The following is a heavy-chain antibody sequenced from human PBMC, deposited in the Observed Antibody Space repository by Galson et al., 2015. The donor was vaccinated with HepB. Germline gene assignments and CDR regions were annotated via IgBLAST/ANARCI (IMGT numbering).Heavy chain of an antibody. CDR2: INPNSGGT. J-gene: IGHJ4*02. D-gene: IGHD3-22*01. CDR3: AREGGWDSSGYYHDY. CDR1: GYTFTGYY. V-gene: IGHV1-2*06. Sequence: SVKVSCKASGYTFTGYYMHWVRQAPGQGLEWMGRINPNSGGTNYAQKFQGRVTMTRDTSISTAYMELSRLRSDDTAVYYCAREGGWDSSGYYHDYWGQGTLVTVSS.